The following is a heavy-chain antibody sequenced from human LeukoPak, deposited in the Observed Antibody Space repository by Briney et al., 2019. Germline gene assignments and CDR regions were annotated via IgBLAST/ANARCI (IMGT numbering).Heavy chain of an antibody. CDR2: IGSSDNRI. CDR3: AREIVPGTFDS. J-gene: IGHJ4*02. D-gene: IGHD6-19*01. V-gene: IGHV3-11*01. CDR1: GFTLNDYY. Sequence: RGSLTLSCAASGFTLNDYYMSWIRQAPGKGLEWVSDIGSSDNRISYADSVKGRFTISRDIAKNSLYLQVNSLRAEDTAVYYCAREIVPGTFDSWGQGTLVTVSS.